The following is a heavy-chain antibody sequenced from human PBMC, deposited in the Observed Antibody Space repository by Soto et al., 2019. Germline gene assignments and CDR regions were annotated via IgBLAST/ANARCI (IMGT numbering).Heavy chain of an antibody. D-gene: IGHD2-8*01. CDR3: TRAPYCTNEVCLDF. V-gene: IGHV2-5*01. CDR1: GFSLSTTGVG. J-gene: IGHJ6*02. Sequence: SGPTLVNPTQTPTLTYTFSGFSLSTTGVGAAWIRQPPGKALEWLALISWTDDKRHRPSLKSRLTITKDTSKNQVVLTLSNMDPADTATSFCTRAPYCTNEVCLDFWRQGITVTVSS. CDR2: ISWTDDK.